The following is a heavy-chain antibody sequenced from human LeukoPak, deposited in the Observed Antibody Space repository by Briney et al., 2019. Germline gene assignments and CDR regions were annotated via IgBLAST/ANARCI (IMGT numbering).Heavy chain of an antibody. CDR3: ARGPIIGTMTKNWFDP. CDR1: GYTFTSYA. CDR2: INAGNGNT. D-gene: IGHD3-22*01. Sequence: PGASVKVSCKASGYTFTSYAMHWVRQAPGQRLEWMGWINAGNGNTKYSQEFQGRVTITRDTSASTAYIELSSLRSEDMAVYYCARGPIIGTMTKNWFDPWGQGTLVTVSS. V-gene: IGHV1-3*03. J-gene: IGHJ5*02.